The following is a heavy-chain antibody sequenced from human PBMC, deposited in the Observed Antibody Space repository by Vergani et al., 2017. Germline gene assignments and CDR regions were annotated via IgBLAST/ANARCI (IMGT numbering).Heavy chain of an antibody. Sequence: QVLLVQSGAEVKKPGASVKVSCKASGYTFTGYYMHWVRQAPGQGLEWMGWINPKSGGTNYAQKFQGRVTMTRDTSISTAYMEMSRLRSDDTAVYYCARGRLPVASSYYDSSGYYFADYFDYWGQGTLVPVSS. CDR3: ARGRLPVASSYYDSSGYYFADYFDY. J-gene: IGHJ4*02. V-gene: IGHV1-2*02. CDR2: INPKSGGT. CDR1: GYTFTGYY. D-gene: IGHD3-22*01.